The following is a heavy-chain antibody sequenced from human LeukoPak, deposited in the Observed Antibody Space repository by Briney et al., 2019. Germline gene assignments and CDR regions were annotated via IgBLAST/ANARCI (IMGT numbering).Heavy chain of an antibody. Sequence: KPSETLSLTCTVSGGSISSYYWSWIRQPPGKGLEWIGYIYYSGSTNYNPSLKSRVTISVDTSKNQFSLKLSSVTAADTAVYYCVAHSSSCCDFQHWGQGTLVTVSS. D-gene: IGHD6-13*01. V-gene: IGHV4-59*01. J-gene: IGHJ1*01. CDR1: GGSISSYY. CDR2: IYYSGST. CDR3: VAHSSSCCDFQH.